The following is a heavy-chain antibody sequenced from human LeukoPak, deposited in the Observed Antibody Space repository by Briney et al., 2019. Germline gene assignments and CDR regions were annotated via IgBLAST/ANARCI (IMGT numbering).Heavy chain of an antibody. J-gene: IGHJ4*02. V-gene: IGHV3-23*01. CDR3: AKTYSVGGTTSFDY. CDR2: ISGSGGST. Sequence: GGSLRLSCAASGFTFSSYAMSWVRQAPGKGLEWVSSISGSGGSTYCPDSVKGRFTISRDNSKNTLYLQMISPRAEDTAVYYCAKTYSVGGTTSFDYWGQGALVTVSS. CDR1: GFTFSSYA. D-gene: IGHD1-26*01.